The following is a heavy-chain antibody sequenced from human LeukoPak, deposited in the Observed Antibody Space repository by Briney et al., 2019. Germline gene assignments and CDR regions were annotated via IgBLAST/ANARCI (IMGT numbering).Heavy chain of an antibody. CDR2: ISGSGGST. D-gene: IGHD2-15*01. J-gene: IGHJ3*02. Sequence: GGSLRLSCAASGFTFSDYYMSWVRQAPGKGLEWVSAISGSGGSTYYADSVKGRFTISRDNSKNTLYLQMNSLRAEDTAVYYCAKAFSGSGYCSGGSCYSPVGAFDIWGQGTMVTVSS. V-gene: IGHV3-23*01. CDR3: AKAFSGSGYCSGGSCYSPVGAFDI. CDR1: GFTFSDYY.